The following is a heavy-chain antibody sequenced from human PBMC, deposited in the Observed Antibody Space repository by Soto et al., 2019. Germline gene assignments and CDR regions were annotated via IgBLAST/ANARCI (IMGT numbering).Heavy chain of an antibody. D-gene: IGHD4-17*01. CDR3: ANMDYGDYGTGAFDI. V-gene: IGHV3-7*01. CDR1: GFTFRSYW. J-gene: IGHJ3*02. CDR2: IKQDGSEN. Sequence: EVQLVESGGGLVQPGGSLRLSCAASGFTFRSYWMSWVRQTPGKGLEWVANIKQDGSENYYVDSVKGRFTISRDNAENSLYLQMKSLRVDDTAGYYCANMDYGDYGTGAFDIWGQGTMVTVSS.